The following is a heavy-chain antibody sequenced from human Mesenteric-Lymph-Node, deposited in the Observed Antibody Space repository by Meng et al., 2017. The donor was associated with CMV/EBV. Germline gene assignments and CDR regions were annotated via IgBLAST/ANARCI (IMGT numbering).Heavy chain of an antibody. J-gene: IGHJ6*02. V-gene: IGHV3-21*01. D-gene: IGHD5-18*01. CDR1: GFTFSSYS. CDR2: ISSSSYI. CDR3: ARDLRGYSYANYYYYYGMDV. Sequence: LSLTCAASGFTFSSYSMNWVRQAPGKGLEWVSSISSSSYIYYADSVKGRFTISRDNAKNSLYLQMNSLRAEDTAVYYCARDLRGYSYANYYYYYGMDVWGQGTTVTVSS.